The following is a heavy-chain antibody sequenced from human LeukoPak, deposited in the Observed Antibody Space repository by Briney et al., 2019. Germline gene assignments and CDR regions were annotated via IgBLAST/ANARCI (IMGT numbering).Heavy chain of an antibody. V-gene: IGHV4-59*01. J-gene: IGHJ4*02. CDR2: IYYSGST. CDR3: ARGNCGGDCYFLNYFDY. Sequence: SETLSLTCTVSGGSISSYYWSWIRQPPGKGLEWIGYIYYSGSTNYNPSLKSRVTISVDTSKNQFSLKLSSVTAADTAVYYCARGNCGGDCYFLNYFDYWGQGTLVTVSS. CDR1: GGSISSYY. D-gene: IGHD2-21*02.